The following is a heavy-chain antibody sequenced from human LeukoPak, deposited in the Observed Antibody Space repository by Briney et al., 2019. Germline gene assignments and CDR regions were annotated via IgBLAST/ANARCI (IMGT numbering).Heavy chain of an antibody. CDR2: ISSSGSTI. D-gene: IGHD2-15*01. CDR3: ARGGRNGYCSGGSCYSAWP. CDR1: GFTFSSYE. J-gene: IGHJ5*02. Sequence: GGSLRLSCAASGFTFSSYEMNWVGQAPGKGLEWVSYISSSGSTIYYADSVKGRFTISRDNAKNSLYLQMNSLRAEDTALYYCARGGRNGYCSGGSCYSAWPWGQGTLVTVSS. V-gene: IGHV3-48*03.